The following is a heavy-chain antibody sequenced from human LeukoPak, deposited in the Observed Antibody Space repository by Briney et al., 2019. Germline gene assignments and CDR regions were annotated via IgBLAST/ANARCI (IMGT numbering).Heavy chain of an antibody. Sequence: GGSLRLSCAASGFTFSSYSMNWVRQAPGKGLEWVSYISSSSSTIYYADSVRGRFTISRDNAKNSLYLQVNSLRAEDTAVYYCAKDHRAGSGWDAYYYFYMDVWGKGTTVTVSS. V-gene: IGHV3-48*01. CDR3: AKDHRAGSGWDAYYYFYMDV. J-gene: IGHJ6*03. CDR2: ISSSSSTI. D-gene: IGHD6-19*01. CDR1: GFTFSSYS.